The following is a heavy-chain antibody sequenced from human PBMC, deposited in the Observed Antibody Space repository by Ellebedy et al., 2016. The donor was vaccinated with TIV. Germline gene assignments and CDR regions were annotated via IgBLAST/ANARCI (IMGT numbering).Heavy chain of an antibody. CDR2: IDPNKGDT. Sequence: AASVKVSCKASGYIFTGYYMHWVRQAPGQGLEWMGRIDPNKGDTKYAQKFQGRVTMTRDTSISTAYMELRRLRSDDTATYNCVRDPGPGYFDYWGQGTLVTVSS. V-gene: IGHV1-2*02. CDR1: GYIFTGYY. CDR3: VRDPGPGYFDY. J-gene: IGHJ4*02.